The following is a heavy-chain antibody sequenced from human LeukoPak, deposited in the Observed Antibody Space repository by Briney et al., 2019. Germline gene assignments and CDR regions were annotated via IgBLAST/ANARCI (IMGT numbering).Heavy chain of an antibody. D-gene: IGHD3-22*01. CDR3: ASGDYYYDSSGHAFDI. V-gene: IGHV4-59*01. CDR2: IYYSGST. CDR1: GASISGYY. Sequence: SETLSLTCTVSGASISGYYWSWIRQPPGKGLEWIGYIYYSGSTNYNPSLKSRVTISVDTSKNQFSLKLSSVTAADTAVYYCASGDYYYDSSGHAFDIWGQGTMVTVSS. J-gene: IGHJ3*02.